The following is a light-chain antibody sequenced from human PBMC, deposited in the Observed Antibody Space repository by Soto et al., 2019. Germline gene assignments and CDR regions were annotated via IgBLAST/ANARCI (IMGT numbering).Light chain of an antibody. V-gene: IGKV1-5*03. J-gene: IGKJ2*02. CDR2: KAS. Sequence: DIQMTQSPSTLSASVGDRVTITCRASQSVSIWLAWYQQKPGKAPKLLIYKASSLESGVPLRFSGSGSGTEFTLTISSLQPDDVATYYCQQYNSWWTFGQGTKREIK. CDR3: QQYNSWWT. CDR1: QSVSIW.